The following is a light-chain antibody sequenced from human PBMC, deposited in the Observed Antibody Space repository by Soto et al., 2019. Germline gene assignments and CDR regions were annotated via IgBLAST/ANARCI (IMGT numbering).Light chain of an antibody. CDR1: QTVNSNF. V-gene: IGKV3-20*01. Sequence: EVVLTQSPGTLSLSPGERATLYCRSSQTVNSNFLAWYQQKPGQAPRLLIYGVSNRATGIPDRFSGSGSGTDITLTISRLEPEDFAVYYCQQSGDRPTFGQGTKVDSK. J-gene: IGKJ1*01. CDR2: GVS. CDR3: QQSGDRPT.